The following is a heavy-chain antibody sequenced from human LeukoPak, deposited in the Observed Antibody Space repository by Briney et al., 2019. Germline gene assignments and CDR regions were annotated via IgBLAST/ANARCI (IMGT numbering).Heavy chain of an antibody. V-gene: IGHV3-23*01. Sequence: GGSLRLSCAASGFTFSSYGMTWVRQAPGKGLEWVSAISGSGGGTYFADSVKGRFTISRDNSKNTLYLQMNSLRAEDTAVYYCAKHSSSWHYFDYWGQGTLVTVSS. D-gene: IGHD6-13*01. CDR3: AKHSSSWHYFDY. CDR2: ISGSGGGT. J-gene: IGHJ4*02. CDR1: GFTFSSYG.